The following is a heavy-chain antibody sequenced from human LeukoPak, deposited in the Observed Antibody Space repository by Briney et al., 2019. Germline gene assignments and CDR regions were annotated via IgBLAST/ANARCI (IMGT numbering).Heavy chain of an antibody. CDR2: IYHSGST. CDR3: AIGVLYAIFV. CDR1: GASIGSSNW. D-gene: IGHD2-8*02. J-gene: IGHJ4*02. V-gene: IGHV4-4*02. Sequence: SETLSLTCAVSGASIGSSNWWTWVRPSPGKGLEWIGEIYHSGSTNYNPSLRSRVTISVDKSKNQFSLTLNSVTAADSAVYYCAIGVLYAIFVWGQGTLVTVSS.